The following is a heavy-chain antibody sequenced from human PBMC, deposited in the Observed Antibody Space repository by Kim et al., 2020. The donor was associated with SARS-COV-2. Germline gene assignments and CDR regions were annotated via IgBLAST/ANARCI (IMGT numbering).Heavy chain of an antibody. Sequence: GGSLRLSCAASGFTFSSYSMNWVRQAPGKGLEWVSSISSSSSYIYYADSVKGRFTISRDNAKNSLYLQMNSLRAEDTAVYYCARDIIDPYYDYVWGSYRSKDSRGWYFDLWGRGTLVTVSS. CDR1: GFTFSSYS. V-gene: IGHV3-21*01. CDR3: ARDIIDPYYDYVWGSYRSKDSRGWYFDL. CDR2: ISSSSSYI. J-gene: IGHJ2*01. D-gene: IGHD3-16*02.